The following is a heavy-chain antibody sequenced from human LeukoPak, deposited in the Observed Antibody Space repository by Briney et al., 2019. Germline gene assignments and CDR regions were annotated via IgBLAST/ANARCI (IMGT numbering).Heavy chain of an antibody. D-gene: IGHD2-21*02. J-gene: IGHJ4*02. CDR1: GGSISSSSYY. V-gene: IGHV4-39*07. CDR3: ARDLRFCGGDCYNYFDY. Sequence: SETLSLTCTVSGGSISSSSYYWGWIRQPPGKGLEWIGSIYYGGSTYYNPSLKSRVTISVDTSKNQFSLKLSSVTAADTAVYYCARDLRFCGGDCYNYFDYWGQGTLVTVSS. CDR2: IYYGGST.